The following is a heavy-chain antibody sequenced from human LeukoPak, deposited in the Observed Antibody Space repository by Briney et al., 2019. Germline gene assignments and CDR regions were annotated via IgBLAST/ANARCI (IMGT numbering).Heavy chain of an antibody. V-gene: IGHV3-23*01. CDR2: IDGSGGST. J-gene: IGHJ4*02. Sequence: PGGSLRLSCAASGFIFSSYAMTWVRQAPGKGLEWVSAIDGSGGSTSYADSVKGRFTISRDNSKNTLYLQMNSLRAGDTAVYYCATELFRYFDFHFWGQGTLVTVSS. CDR1: GFIFSSYA. CDR3: ATELFRYFDFHF. D-gene: IGHD3-9*01.